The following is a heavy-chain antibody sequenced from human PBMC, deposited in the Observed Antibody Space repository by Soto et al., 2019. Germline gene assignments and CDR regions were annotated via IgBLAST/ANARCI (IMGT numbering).Heavy chain of an antibody. CDR1: GGSISSSNW. CDR2: IYHSGST. CDR3: ARRAGDPRRIYSRKYYFDY. J-gene: IGHJ4*02. V-gene: IGHV4-4*02. D-gene: IGHD6-13*01. Sequence: SETLSLTCAVYGGSISSSNWWSWVRQPPGKGLEWIGEIYHSGSTNYNPSLKSRVTISVDKSKNQFSLKLSSVTAADTAVYDWARRAGDPRRIYSRKYYFDYWGQGTLVTVSS.